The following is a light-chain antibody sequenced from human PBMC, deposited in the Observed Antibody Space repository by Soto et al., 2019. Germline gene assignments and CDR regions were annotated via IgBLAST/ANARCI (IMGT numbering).Light chain of an antibody. V-gene: IGKV3-11*01. Sequence: EIVLTQSPATLSLSPGERATLSCRASQSVSSYLAWYQQKPGQAPRLLIYDASNRATGIPARFSGSGSGTEFTLTISSLEHEDFAVYYCQQRSNWPPFTFGPGTKVDIK. CDR3: QQRSNWPPFT. J-gene: IGKJ3*01. CDR2: DAS. CDR1: QSVSSY.